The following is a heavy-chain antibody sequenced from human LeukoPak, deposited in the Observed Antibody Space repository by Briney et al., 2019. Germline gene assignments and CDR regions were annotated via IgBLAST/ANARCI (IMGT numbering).Heavy chain of an antibody. CDR2: IIPFLDTS. CDR3: AREGEAEAAAGLYGLDV. Sequence: GASVKVSCKASGGTFSNYAISWVRQAPGQGLEWMGRIIPFLDTSTYARKFQGRLIFTADKSTNIAYMELSSLRFQDTAAYYCAREGEAEAAAGLYGLDVWGQGTTVTVSS. CDR1: GGTFSNYA. J-gene: IGHJ6*02. V-gene: IGHV1-69*04. D-gene: IGHD6-25*01.